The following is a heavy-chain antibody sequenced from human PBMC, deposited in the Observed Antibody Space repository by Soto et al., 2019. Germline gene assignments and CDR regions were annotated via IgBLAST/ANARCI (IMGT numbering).Heavy chain of an antibody. CDR3: ARAQGSSTSLEIYYYYYYGMDV. D-gene: IGHD2-2*01. V-gene: IGHV1-46*01. J-gene: IGHJ6*01. Sequence: ASVKVSCKASGYTFTSYYMHWVRQAPGQGIEWMGMINPSCGSTSYAQKFQSRVTMTRDTSTSTVYMELSSLRSEDTSVYYCARAQGSSTSLEIYYYYYYGMDVRGQGTTVTVTS. CDR2: INPSCGST. CDR1: GYTFTSYY.